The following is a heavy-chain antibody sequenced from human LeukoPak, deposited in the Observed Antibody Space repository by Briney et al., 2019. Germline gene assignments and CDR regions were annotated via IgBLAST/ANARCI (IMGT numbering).Heavy chain of an antibody. CDR2: ITSSSSTI. J-gene: IGHJ3*02. V-gene: IGHV3-48*04. Sequence: GGSLRLSCAASGFTFSDYSMNWVRQAPGKGLEWVSYITSSSSTIYYADSVKGRFTISRDNAKNSLYLQMNSLRAEDTAVYYCARQRAGHAFDIWGQGTMVTVSS. CDR3: ARQRAGHAFDI. CDR1: GFTFSDYS.